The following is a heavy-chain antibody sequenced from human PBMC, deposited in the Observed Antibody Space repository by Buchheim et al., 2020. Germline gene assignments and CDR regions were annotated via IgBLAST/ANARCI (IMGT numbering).Heavy chain of an antibody. V-gene: IGHV4-34*01. CDR1: GGSFSGYY. J-gene: IGHJ6*02. D-gene: IGHD3-16*01. Sequence: QVQLQQWGAGLLKPSETLSLTCAVYGGSFSGYYWSWIRQPPGKGLEWIGEINHSGSTNYNPSLKSRGTISVDTSKNQFSLKLSSVTAADTAVYYCGGSYYYYYGMDVWGQGTT. CDR2: INHSGST. CDR3: GGSYYYYYGMDV.